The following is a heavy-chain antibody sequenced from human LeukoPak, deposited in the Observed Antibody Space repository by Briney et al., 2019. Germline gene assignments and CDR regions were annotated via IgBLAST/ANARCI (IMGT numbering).Heavy chain of an antibody. V-gene: IGHV4-34*01. Sequence: SETLSLTCAVYGGSFSGYYWSWIRQPPGKGLEWIGEINHSGSTNYNPSLKSRVTISVDTSKNQFSLKLSSVTAADTAVYYCARCPADYYDSSGYYPNYFDYWGQGTLVTVSS. J-gene: IGHJ4*02. D-gene: IGHD3-22*01. CDR1: GGSFSGYY. CDR2: INHSGST. CDR3: ARCPADYYDSSGYYPNYFDY.